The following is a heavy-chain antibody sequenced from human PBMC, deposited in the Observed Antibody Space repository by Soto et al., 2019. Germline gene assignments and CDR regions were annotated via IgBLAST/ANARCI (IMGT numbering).Heavy chain of an antibody. CDR2: IIPIFCTA. V-gene: IGHV1-69*01. Sequence: QVQLVQSGAEVKKPGSSVKVSCKASGGTFSSYAISWVRQAPGQGLEWRGGIIPIFCTANYAQKCQGRVSITADESTSTAYMELSRLRSEDTAVYYCASRQGNPVGVAGLNYYYYYGMDVWGQGTTVTVSS. CDR1: GGTFSSYA. D-gene: IGHD6-19*01. CDR3: ASRQGNPVGVAGLNYYYYYGMDV. J-gene: IGHJ6*02.